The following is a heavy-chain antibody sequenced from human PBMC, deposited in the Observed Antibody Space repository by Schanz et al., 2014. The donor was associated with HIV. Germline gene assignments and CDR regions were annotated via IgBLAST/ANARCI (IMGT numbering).Heavy chain of an antibody. D-gene: IGHD3-22*01. CDR3: AKDRNYYDDKYLGKGNYYYYYGMDV. CDR2: ISYDGRNK. CDR1: GFSFSNFG. J-gene: IGHJ6*02. Sequence: ESGGGVVQPGRSLRLSCAASGFSFSNFGMHWVRQAPGKGLEWVAVISYDGRNKYYADSVKGRLTISRDNSKNTLYLQMKSLRREDTAVYFCAKDRNYYDDKYLGKGNYYYYYGMDVWGQGTTVTVSS. V-gene: IGHV3-30*18.